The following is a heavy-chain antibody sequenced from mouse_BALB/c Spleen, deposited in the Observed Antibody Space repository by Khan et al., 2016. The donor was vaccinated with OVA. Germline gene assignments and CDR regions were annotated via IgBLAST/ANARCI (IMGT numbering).Heavy chain of an antibody. V-gene: IGHV1S81*02. J-gene: IGHJ3*01. D-gene: IGHD1-1*01. CDR1: GYTFTSYY. CDR3: TRGGDGSPFAY. CDR2: INPSNGGT. Sequence: QLQQSGAELVKPGASVKLSCKASGYTFTSYYMYWVKQRPGQGLEWIGEINPSNGGTNVNEKFKSKATLTVDKSSSTAYMEVSSLTSEDSAVYYCTRGGDGSPFAYWGQGTLVTVSA.